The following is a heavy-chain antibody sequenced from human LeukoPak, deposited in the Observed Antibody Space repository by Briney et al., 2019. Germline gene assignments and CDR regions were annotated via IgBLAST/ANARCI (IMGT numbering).Heavy chain of an antibody. Sequence: GGSLRLSCADSTFSFSIHTINWVRQAPGEGLEWISSISRYSGDIYYADSVKGRFSISREYLQMNYLRAEDTAVYYCAREFNSRNRFGQWGRGTLVTVSS. D-gene: IGHD1-14*01. V-gene: IGHV3-21*01. CDR3: AREFNSRNRFGQ. J-gene: IGHJ4*02. CDR2: ISRYSGDI. CDR1: TFSFSIHT.